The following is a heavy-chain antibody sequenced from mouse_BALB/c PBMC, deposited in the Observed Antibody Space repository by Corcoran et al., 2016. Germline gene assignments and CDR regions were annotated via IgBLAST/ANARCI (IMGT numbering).Heavy chain of an antibody. CDR2: ISYDGSN. CDR3: ARDYKGY. J-gene: IGHJ3*01. D-gene: IGHD1-3*01. V-gene: IGHV3-6*02. CDR1: GYSITSGYY. Sequence: DVQLQESGPGLVKPSQSLSLTCSVTGYSITSGYYWNWIRQFPGNKLEWMGYISYDGSNNYNPSPKNRMSITRDTSKNQFFLKLNSVTTEDTATYYWARDYKGYWGQGTLVTVSA.